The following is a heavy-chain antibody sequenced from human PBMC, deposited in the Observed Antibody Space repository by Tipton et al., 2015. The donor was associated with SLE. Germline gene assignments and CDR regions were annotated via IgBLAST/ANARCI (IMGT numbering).Heavy chain of an antibody. CDR2: INHSGST. CDR3: AREYYGGKKIDY. J-gene: IGHJ4*02. D-gene: IGHD4-23*01. V-gene: IGHV4-38-2*02. CDR1: GYSISSGYY. Sequence: TLSLTCAVSGYSISSGYYWGWIRQPPGKGLEWIGEINHSGSTNYNPSLKSRVTISVDTSKNQFSLKLSSVTAADAAVYYCAREYYGGKKIDYWGQGTLVTVSS.